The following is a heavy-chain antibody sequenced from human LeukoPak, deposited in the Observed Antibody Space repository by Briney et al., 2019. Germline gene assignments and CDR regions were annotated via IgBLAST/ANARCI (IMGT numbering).Heavy chain of an antibody. CDR1: GFTFINYA. CDR2: VSSRGDRT. D-gene: IGHD2/OR15-2a*01. V-gene: IGHV3-23*01. J-gene: IGHJ6*04. Sequence: GGSLRLSCAASGFTFINYAVSWVRQAPMMGLEWVSFVSSRGDRTYYADSVRGRFTISIDNSKNTLSLKMNSLRDEDTAVYYCVMMYNSFIGPHVYVWGNGTTVIVSS. CDR3: VMMYNSFIGPHVYV.